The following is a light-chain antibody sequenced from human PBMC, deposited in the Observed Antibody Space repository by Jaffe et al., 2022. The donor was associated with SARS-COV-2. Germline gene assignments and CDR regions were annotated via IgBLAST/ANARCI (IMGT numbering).Light chain of an antibody. CDR2: EDN. CDR3: GTWDSGLSVNWV. Sequence: QSVLTQPPSVSAAPGQKVTISCSGGTSNIGDNFVSWYQQLPGTAPKLLIYEDNKRPSGIPDRISASKSGTSATLGIAGLQTGDEADYYCGTWDSGLSVNWVFGGGTKLTVL. J-gene: IGLJ3*02. V-gene: IGLV1-51*02. CDR1: TSNIGDNF.